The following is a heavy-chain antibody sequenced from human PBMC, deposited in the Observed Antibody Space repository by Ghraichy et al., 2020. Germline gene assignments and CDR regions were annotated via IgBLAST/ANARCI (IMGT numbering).Heavy chain of an antibody. CDR2: IKQDGSDK. J-gene: IGHJ4*02. CDR1: GFTFSSYW. Sequence: GGSLRLSCAASGFTFSSYWMSWVRQAPGKGREWVANIKQDGSDKYYLDSVKGRFTISRDNAKNSLYLQMNSLRVEDTAVHYCAEDSSGLVAWGQGTLVTVSS. CDR3: AEDSSGLVA. D-gene: IGHD3/OR15-3a*01. V-gene: IGHV3-7*01.